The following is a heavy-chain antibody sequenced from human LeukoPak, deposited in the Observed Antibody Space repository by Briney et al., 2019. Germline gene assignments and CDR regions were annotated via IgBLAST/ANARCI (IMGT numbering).Heavy chain of an antibody. V-gene: IGHV3-23*01. D-gene: IGHD2-2*01. CDR2: ITSSGAGT. J-gene: IGHJ4*02. CDR3: AKDRRACSSSSCYYRFDY. Sequence: GGSLRLSCAASGFTFNIYAMSWVRQAPGKGLEWVSCITSSGAGTFYADSVKDRLTISRDNEKNTLYLQMSRLRAEDTAVYYCAKDRRACSSSSCYYRFDYWGQGTLVTVSS. CDR1: GFTFNIYA.